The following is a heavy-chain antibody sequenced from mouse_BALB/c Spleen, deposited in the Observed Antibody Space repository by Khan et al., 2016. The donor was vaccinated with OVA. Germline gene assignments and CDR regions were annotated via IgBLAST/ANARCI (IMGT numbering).Heavy chain of an antibody. V-gene: IGHV1S136*01. Sequence: EVQLQESGPELVKPGASVKMSCKASGYTFTSYVMHWVKQKPGLGLEWIGYIYPFNDDTKYNEKFKDKATLTSDKSSSTAYMELSSLTSEDSAVYYCARVGTDYVSFAYWGQGTLGTVSA. CDR3: ARVGTDYVSFAY. D-gene: IGHD2-13*01. CDR1: GYTFTSYV. CDR2: IYPFNDDT. J-gene: IGHJ3*01.